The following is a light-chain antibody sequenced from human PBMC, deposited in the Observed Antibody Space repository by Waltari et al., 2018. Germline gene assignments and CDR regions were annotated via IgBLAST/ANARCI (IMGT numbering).Light chain of an antibody. V-gene: IGKV1-17*03. CDR1: QGVSNN. J-gene: IGKJ1*01. CDR2: GAS. CDR3: LQHNSYPHT. Sequence: IQMTQSPSAMSASVGDRVTITCRASQGVSNNLVWFQQKPGKVPKRLISGASSLQSGVPSRFSGRGSGTEFTLTISSLQPEDFATYYCLQHNSYPHTFGQGTKVEIK.